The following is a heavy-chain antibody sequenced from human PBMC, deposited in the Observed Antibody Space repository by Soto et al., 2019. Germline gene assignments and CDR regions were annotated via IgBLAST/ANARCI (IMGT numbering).Heavy chain of an antibody. CDR1: GGTFSSYA. Sequence: EASVKVSCKASGGTFSSYAISWVRQAPGQGLEWMGGIIPIFGTANYAQKFQGRVTITADESTSTAYMELSSLRSEDTAVYYCASFYDSSGYYNGSPDYWGQGTLVTVS. D-gene: IGHD3-22*01. CDR3: ASFYDSSGYYNGSPDY. V-gene: IGHV1-69*13. J-gene: IGHJ4*02. CDR2: IIPIFGTA.